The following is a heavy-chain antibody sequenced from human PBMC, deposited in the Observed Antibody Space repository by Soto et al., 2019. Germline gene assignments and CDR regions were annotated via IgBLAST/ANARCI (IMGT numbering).Heavy chain of an antibody. CDR2: IKQDGSGK. CDR1: GFTFSSYW. CDR3: ARGWVVGTGTTGDYFDY. D-gene: IGHD1-7*01. Sequence: GGSLRLSCAASGFTFSSYWMSWVRQAPGKGLEWVANIKQDGSGKYYVDSVKGRFTISRDNAKNSLYLQMNSLRAEDTAVYYCARGWVVGTGTTGDYFDYWGQGTLVTVSS. J-gene: IGHJ4*02. V-gene: IGHV3-7*01.